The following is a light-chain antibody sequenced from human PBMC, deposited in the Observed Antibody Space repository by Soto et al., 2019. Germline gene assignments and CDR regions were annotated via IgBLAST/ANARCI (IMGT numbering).Light chain of an antibody. CDR2: EAT. V-gene: IGLV2-14*01. CDR1: SSDIGRYNF. J-gene: IGLJ1*01. CDR3: TSYTITSPYV. Sequence: QSALTQPASMSGSPGQSITISCTGTSSDIGRYNFVSWYQHHPGKAPKLIIYEATKRPSGVSYRFSGSKSGNTASLTISGLLAEDEADYYWTSYTITSPYVFGTGTKLTVL.